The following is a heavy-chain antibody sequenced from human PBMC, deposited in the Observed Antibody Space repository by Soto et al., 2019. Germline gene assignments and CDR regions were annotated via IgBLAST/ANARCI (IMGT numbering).Heavy chain of an antibody. D-gene: IGHD5-12*01. Sequence: EVLLVESGGDLVQPGRSLRLSCAASGFNFDDYAMHWVRQVPGKGLEWVSGISCEGGSIGYADSVTGRFTISRDNAKNSLYLAMNILRSEDTALYYCAKDHDEDFGYDLDYFNHWGQGTLVTVSP. CDR2: ISCEGGSI. CDR3: AKDHDEDFGYDLDYFNH. CDR1: GFNFDDYA. V-gene: IGHV3-9*01. J-gene: IGHJ4*02.